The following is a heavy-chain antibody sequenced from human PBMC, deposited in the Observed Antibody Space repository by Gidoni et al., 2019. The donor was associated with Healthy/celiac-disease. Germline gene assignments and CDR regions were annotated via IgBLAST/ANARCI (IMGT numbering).Heavy chain of an antibody. D-gene: IGHD6-6*01. J-gene: IGHJ4*02. Sequence: QVQLVEPGGGLVKPGGSLRLSCAASGFTFSDDYMSWSRQSPGKGLEWVSYISSSGSTIYYADSVKGRFTISRDNAKNSLYLQMNSLRAEDTAVYYCARAEYSSSSFLGWWGQGTLVTVSS. V-gene: IGHV3-11*01. CDR1: GFTFSDDY. CDR2: ISSSGSTI. CDR3: ARAEYSSSSFLGW.